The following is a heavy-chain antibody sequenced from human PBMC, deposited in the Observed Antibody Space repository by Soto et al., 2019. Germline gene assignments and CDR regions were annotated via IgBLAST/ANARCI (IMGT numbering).Heavy chain of an antibody. CDR2: ISKSESPI. CDR1: GFTFSSYD. V-gene: IGHV3-48*02. D-gene: IGHD2-2*01. J-gene: IGHJ4*02. Sequence: EVQLVESGGGLVQPGGSLRLSCAASGFTFSSYDMSWVRQAPGRGLEWVSYISKSESPIYYADSVKGRFTISRDNARNALYLQMNSLRDDDTAVYYCARGLSYASLGYWGQGTRITVSS. CDR3: ARGLSYASLGY.